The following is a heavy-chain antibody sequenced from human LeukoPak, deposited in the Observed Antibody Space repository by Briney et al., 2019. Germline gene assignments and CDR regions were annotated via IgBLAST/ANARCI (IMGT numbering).Heavy chain of an antibody. D-gene: IGHD3-22*01. Sequence: GRSLRLSCAASGFTFSSNYMHWVRQAPGKGLEWVSVIYSGGSTYYADSVKGRFTISRDNSKNTLYLQMNSLRAEDTAVYYCASSYDSSGYYYSWGQGTLVTVSS. V-gene: IGHV3-53*01. J-gene: IGHJ4*02. CDR3: ASSYDSSGYYYS. CDR1: GFTFSSNY. CDR2: IYSGGST.